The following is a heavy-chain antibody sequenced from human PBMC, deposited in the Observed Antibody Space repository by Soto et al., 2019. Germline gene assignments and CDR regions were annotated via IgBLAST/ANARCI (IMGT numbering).Heavy chain of an antibody. CDR2: IYHSGST. Sequence: SETLSLTCAVSGGSISSGGYSWSWIRQPPGKGLEWIGYIYHSGSTYYNPSLKSRVTISVDRSKNQFSLKLSSVTAADTAVYNCARAKRIIAAAGTEYYYYGMDVWGKGTTLTVPS. J-gene: IGHJ6*04. CDR1: GGSISSGGYS. CDR3: ARAKRIIAAAGTEYYYYGMDV. D-gene: IGHD6-13*01. V-gene: IGHV4-30-2*01.